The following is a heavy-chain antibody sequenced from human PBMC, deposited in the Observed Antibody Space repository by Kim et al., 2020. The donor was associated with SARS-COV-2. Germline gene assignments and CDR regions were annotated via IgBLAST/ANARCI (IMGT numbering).Heavy chain of an antibody. V-gene: IGHV4-39*01. J-gene: IGHJ4*02. D-gene: IGHD6-13*01. CDR1: GGSISSSSYY. Sequence: SETLSLTCTVSGGSISSSSYYWGWIRQPPGKGLEWIGSIYYSGSTYYNPSLKSRVTISVDTSKNQFSLKLSSVTAADTAVYYCARHWDVLLAVAGANFDHWGQGTLVTVSS. CDR3: ARHWDVLLAVAGANFDH. CDR2: IYYSGST.